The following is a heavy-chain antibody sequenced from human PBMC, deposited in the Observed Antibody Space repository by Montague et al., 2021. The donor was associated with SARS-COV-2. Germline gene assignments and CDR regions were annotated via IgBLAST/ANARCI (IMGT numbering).Heavy chain of an antibody. J-gene: IGHJ4*02. D-gene: IGHD6-13*01. Sequence: SETLSLTCAVYDGSFSGYYWSWIRQPPGKGLEWIGEINHSGSTNYNPSLKSRVTISVDTSKNQFSLRLSSVTAADTAVYYCARGHYSSSWYGIRYYFDYWGQGTLVTVSS. CDR3: ARGHYSSSWYGIRYYFDY. V-gene: IGHV4-34*01. CDR2: INHSGST. CDR1: DGSFSGYY.